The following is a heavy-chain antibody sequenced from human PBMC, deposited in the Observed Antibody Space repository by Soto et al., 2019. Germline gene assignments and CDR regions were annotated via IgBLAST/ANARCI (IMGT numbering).Heavy chain of an antibody. CDR1: GFTFSSYA. J-gene: IGHJ4*02. CDR3: ARGVEMATELDY. Sequence: GGSLRLSCAASGFTFSSYAMHWVRQAPGKGLEWVAVISYDGSNKYYADSVKGRFTISRDNSKNTLYLQMNSLRAEDTAVYYCARGVEMATELDYWGQGTLVTVSS. V-gene: IGHV3-30-3*01. CDR2: ISYDGSNK. D-gene: IGHD5-12*01.